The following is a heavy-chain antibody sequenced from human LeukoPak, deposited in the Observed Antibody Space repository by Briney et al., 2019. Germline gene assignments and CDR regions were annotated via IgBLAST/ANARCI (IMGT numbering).Heavy chain of an antibody. CDR3: ARYKDSSSWVNWFDP. CDR2: ISSSSSYI. V-gene: IGHV3-21*01. D-gene: IGHD6-13*01. J-gene: IGHJ5*02. CDR1: GFTFSSYS. Sequence: GGSLRLSCAASGFTFSSYSMNWVRQAPGKGLEWVSSISSSSSYIYYADSVKGRFTISRDNAKNSLYLQMNSLRAEDTAVYYCARYKDSSSWVNWFDPWGQGTLVTVSS.